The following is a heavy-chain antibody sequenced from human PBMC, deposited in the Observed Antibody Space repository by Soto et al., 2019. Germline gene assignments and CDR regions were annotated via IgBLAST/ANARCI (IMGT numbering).Heavy chain of an antibody. Sequence: QVQLVQSGAEVKKPGASVKVSCKASGYTFTSYGISWVRQAPGQGLEWIGYIYYSGSTYYNPSLKSRVTISVDTSKNQFSLKLSSVTAADTAVYYCARADYGDYKIDYWGQGTLVTVSS. CDR2: YIYYSGST. CDR1: GYTFTSYG. V-gene: IGHV1-18*01. D-gene: IGHD4-17*01. J-gene: IGHJ4*02. CDR3: ARADYGDYKIDY.